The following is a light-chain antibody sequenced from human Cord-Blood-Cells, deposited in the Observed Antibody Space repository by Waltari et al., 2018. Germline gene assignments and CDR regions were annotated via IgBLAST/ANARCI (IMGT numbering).Light chain of an antibody. V-gene: IGLV2-14*01. CDR1: SRDVDGSNH. Sequence: QSALPQPASVSGSHGQLIAISSPGTSRDVDGSNHVSWYQQHPGKAPKLMLYDVSNRPSGVSNRFSCSKSGNTASLTISGLQAEDEADYYCSSYTSSSTWVCGGGTKLTVL. CDR3: SSYTSSSTWV. J-gene: IGLJ3*02. CDR2: DVS.